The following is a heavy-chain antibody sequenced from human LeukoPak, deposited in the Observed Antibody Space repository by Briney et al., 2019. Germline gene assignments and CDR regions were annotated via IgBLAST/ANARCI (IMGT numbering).Heavy chain of an antibody. CDR3: ARRGIAARHGWFDP. Sequence: SETLSLTCTVSGGSISSYYWSWIRQPSGKGLEWIGYIYTSGSTNYNPSLKSRVTISVDTSKNQFSLKLSSVTAADTAVYYCARRGIAARHGWFDPWGQGTLVTVSS. CDR2: IYTSGST. J-gene: IGHJ5*02. CDR1: GGSISSYY. V-gene: IGHV4-4*09. D-gene: IGHD6-6*01.